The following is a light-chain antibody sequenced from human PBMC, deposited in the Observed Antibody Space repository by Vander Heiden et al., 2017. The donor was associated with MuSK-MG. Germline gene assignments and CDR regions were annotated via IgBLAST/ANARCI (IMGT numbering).Light chain of an antibody. CDR2: EVS. Sequence: CALPQPDAVSGSPGQSHTISCTGTSSDVGVYNYVSWYQQHPGQAPILLIYEVSNRPSGVSDRFSASKSGNTASLTISGLEAEDEADYYCSSYTSSTTRVFGGGTTLTVL. V-gene: IGLV2-14*01. J-gene: IGLJ3*02. CDR3: SSYTSSTTRV. CDR1: SSDVGVYNY.